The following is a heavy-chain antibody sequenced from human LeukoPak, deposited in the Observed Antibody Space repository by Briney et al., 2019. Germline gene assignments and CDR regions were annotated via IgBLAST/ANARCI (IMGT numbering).Heavy chain of an antibody. CDR3: ARDVAIFGVVIPGLDY. J-gene: IGHJ4*02. CDR1: GYTFTSYG. D-gene: IGHD3-3*01. Sequence: VASVKVSCKASGYTFTSYGISWVRQAPGQGLEWMGWISAYNGNTNYAQKLQGRVTMTTDTSTSTAYMELRSLRSDDTAVYYCARDVAIFGVVIPGLDYWGQGTLVTVSS. CDR2: ISAYNGNT. V-gene: IGHV1-18*01.